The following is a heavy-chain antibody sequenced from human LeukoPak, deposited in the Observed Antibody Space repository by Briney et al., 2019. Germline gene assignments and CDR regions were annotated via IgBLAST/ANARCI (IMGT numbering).Heavy chain of an antibody. CDR1: GFTFSSDA. V-gene: IGHV3-23*01. Sequence: PGRSLRLSCIGTGFTFSSDAMGWVRQAPGKWLEWGSGISGSGGSTYYADSVKGRFTISRDNSKNTLYLQMNSLRVEDTAVYYCAKDRGRTWVQVANWGQGTLVTVSS. D-gene: IGHD2-15*01. CDR3: AKDRGRTWVQVAN. J-gene: IGHJ4*02. CDR2: ISGSGGST.